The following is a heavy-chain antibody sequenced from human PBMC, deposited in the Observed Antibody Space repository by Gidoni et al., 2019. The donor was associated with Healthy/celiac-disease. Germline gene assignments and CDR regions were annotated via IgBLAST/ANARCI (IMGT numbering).Heavy chain of an antibody. V-gene: IGHV3-21*01. CDR1: GFTFSSYS. D-gene: IGHD6-13*01. CDR2: ISSSISYI. CDR3: ARVVAGAAATIFDY. J-gene: IGHJ4*02. Sequence: EVQLVESGGGLVKPGGSLRLSCAASGFTFSSYSMNWVRQAPGKGLEWVSSISSSISYIYYADSVKGRFTISRDNAKNSLYLQMNSLRAEDTAVYYCARVVAGAAATIFDYWGQGTLVTVSS.